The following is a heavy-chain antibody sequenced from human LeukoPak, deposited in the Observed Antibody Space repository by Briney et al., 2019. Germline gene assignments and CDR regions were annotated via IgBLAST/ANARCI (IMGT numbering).Heavy chain of an antibody. D-gene: IGHD2-2*02. J-gene: IGHJ4*02. CDR3: AYMGYCSSTSCYIDY. V-gene: IGHV4-39*07. Sequence: SETLSLTCTVSGGSISSSSYYWGRIRQPPGKGLEWIGSIYYSGSTYYNPSLKSRVTISVDTSKNQFSLKLSSVTAADTAVYYCAYMGYCSSTSCYIDYWGQGTLVTVSS. CDR1: GGSISSSSYY. CDR2: IYYSGST.